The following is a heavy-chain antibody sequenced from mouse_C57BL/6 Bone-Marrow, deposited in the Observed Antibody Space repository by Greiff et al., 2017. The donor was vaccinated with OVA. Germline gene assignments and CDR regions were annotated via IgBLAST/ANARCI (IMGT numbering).Heavy chain of an antibody. CDR3: AREGDAY. V-gene: IGHV5-4*01. CDR1: GFTFSSYA. CDR2: ISDGGSYT. Sequence: EVMLVESGGGLVKPGGSLKLSCAASGFTFSSYAMSWVRPTPEKRLEWVATISDGGSYTYYPDNVKGRFTISRDNAKNNLYLQMSHLKSEDTAMYYCAREGDAYWGQGTLVTVSA. J-gene: IGHJ3*01.